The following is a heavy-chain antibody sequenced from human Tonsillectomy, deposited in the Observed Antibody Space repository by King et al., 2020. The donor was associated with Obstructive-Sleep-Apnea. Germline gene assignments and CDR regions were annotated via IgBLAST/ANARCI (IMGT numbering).Heavy chain of an antibody. CDR3: ARDTRGYSYGPLDY. J-gene: IGHJ4*02. CDR1: GFTFSSYG. CDR2: ISSSSSYI. D-gene: IGHD5-18*01. V-gene: IGHV3-21*01. Sequence: VQLVESGGGLVKPGGSLRLSCAASGFTFSSYGMNWVRQAPGKGLEWVSSISSSSSYIYYADSVKGRFTISRDNAKNSLYLQMNSLRAEDTAVYYCARDTRGYSYGPLDYWGQGTLVTVSS.